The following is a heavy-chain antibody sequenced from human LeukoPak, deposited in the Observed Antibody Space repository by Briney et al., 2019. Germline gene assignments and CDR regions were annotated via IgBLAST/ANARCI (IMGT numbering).Heavy chain of an antibody. CDR2: IKEEGSEK. D-gene: IGHD5-24*01. V-gene: IGHV3-7*04. CDR1: GFTFRSHW. Sequence: GGSLRLACAASGFTFRSHWMSWVRQAPGEGRQWVASIKEEGSEKLYLDSVRGRFTISRDNAENSLYLQKNSVRDEDTAVYYCARLVGMVTTYDIWGQGTMVTVSS. J-gene: IGHJ3*02. CDR3: ARLVGMVTTYDI.